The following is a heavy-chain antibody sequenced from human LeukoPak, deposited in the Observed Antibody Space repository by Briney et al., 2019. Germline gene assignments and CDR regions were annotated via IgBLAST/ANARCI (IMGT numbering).Heavy chain of an antibody. J-gene: IGHJ4*02. D-gene: IGHD5-18*01. CDR2: ISYDGSNK. CDR3: ARDRLRYSSYDY. CDR1: GFTFSSYA. Sequence: GGSLRLSCAASGFTFSSYAMHWVRQAPGKGLEWVAVISYDGSNKYYADSVKGRFTISRDNSKNTLYLQMNSLRAEDTAVYYCARDRLRYSSYDYWGQGTLDTVSS. V-gene: IGHV3-30-3*01.